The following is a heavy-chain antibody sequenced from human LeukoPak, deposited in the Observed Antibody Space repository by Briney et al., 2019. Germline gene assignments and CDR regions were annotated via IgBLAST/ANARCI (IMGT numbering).Heavy chain of an antibody. Sequence: GGSLRLSCAASGFTFSSYWMSWVRQAPGKGLEWVANIKQDGSEKYYVDSVKGRFTISRDNAKNSLYLQMNSLRAEDTAVYYCARDVGVVVVPAAEDYWGQGTLVTVSS. CDR1: GFTFSSYW. J-gene: IGHJ4*02. D-gene: IGHD2-2*01. CDR3: ARDVGVVVVPAAEDY. CDR2: IKQDGSEK. V-gene: IGHV3-7*01.